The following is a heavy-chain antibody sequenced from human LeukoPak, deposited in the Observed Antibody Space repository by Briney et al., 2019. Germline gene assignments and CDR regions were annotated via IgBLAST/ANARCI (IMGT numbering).Heavy chain of an antibody. V-gene: IGHV1-46*01. CDR3: ARAGFLEWLLDAFDI. D-gene: IGHD3-3*01. CDR2: INPSGGST. CDR1: GYTFTSYY. Sequence: ASVKVSCNASGYTFTSYYMHWVRQAPGQGLEWMGIINPSGGSTSYAQKFQGRVTMTRDTSTSTVYMELSSLRSEDTAVYYCARAGFLEWLLDAFDIWGQGTMVTVSS. J-gene: IGHJ3*02.